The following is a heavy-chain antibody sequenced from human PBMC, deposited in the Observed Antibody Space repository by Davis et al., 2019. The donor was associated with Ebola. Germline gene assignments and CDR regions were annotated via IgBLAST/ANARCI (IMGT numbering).Heavy chain of an antibody. V-gene: IGHV3-53*01. CDR2: LYSGNST. Sequence: GGSLRLSCAASGFTVSSNYMHWVRQAPGKGLEWVSILYSGNSTYYADSVKGRFTISRDSSKNTLYLQMNSLRVEDTAVYYCARDRLQYCDYWGQGTLVTVAS. CDR3: ARDRLQYCDY. CDR1: GFTVSSNY. J-gene: IGHJ4*02. D-gene: IGHD2-2*01.